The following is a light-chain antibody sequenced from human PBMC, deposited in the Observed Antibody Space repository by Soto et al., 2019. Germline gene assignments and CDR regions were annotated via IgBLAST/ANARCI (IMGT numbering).Light chain of an antibody. CDR2: DAS. V-gene: IGKV3-20*01. Sequence: EFVLTQSPGTLSLSPGERATLSCRASQTVRNNYLAWYQQKPGQAPRLLIYDASSRATGIPDRFSGGGSGTDFTLTIRRMETEDFAVYSCQQFRSYPLTFGGGTKVDIK. CDR1: QTVRNNY. J-gene: IGKJ4*01. CDR3: QQFRSYPLT.